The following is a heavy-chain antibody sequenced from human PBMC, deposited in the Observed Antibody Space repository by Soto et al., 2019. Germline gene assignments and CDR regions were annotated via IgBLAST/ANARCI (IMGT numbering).Heavy chain of an antibody. CDR2: ISGSGGST. D-gene: IGHD3-3*01. V-gene: IGHV3-23*01. CDR1: GFTFSSYA. J-gene: IGHJ4*03. CDR3: AKTRILERLLDGYFDY. Sequence: GGSLRLSCAASGFTFSSYAMSWVRQAPGKGLEWVSAISGSGGSTYYADSVKGRFNISRDNSKNTLYLQMNSLRAEDTAVYYCAKTRILERLLDGYFDYWGQGTLVTVSS.